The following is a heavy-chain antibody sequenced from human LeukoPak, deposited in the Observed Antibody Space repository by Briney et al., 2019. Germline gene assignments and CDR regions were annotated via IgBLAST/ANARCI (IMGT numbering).Heavy chain of an antibody. CDR3: AKDSGYCSGGSCYHAFDI. Sequence: GGSLRLSCAASGFTFSSYWMSWVRQAPGKGLEWVANIKQDGSEKYYVDSVKGRFTISRDNSKNTLYLQMNSLRAEDTAVYYCAKDSGYCSGGSCYHAFDIWGQGTMVTVSS. CDR1: GFTFSSYW. V-gene: IGHV3-7*01. D-gene: IGHD2-15*01. J-gene: IGHJ3*02. CDR2: IKQDGSEK.